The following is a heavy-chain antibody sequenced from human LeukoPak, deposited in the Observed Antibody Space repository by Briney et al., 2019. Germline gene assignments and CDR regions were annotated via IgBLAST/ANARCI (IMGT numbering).Heavy chain of an antibody. Sequence: ASVKVSCKVSGYTLTELSMHWVRQAPGKGPEWMGGFDPEDGETIYAQKFQGRVTMTEDTSTDTAYMELSSLRSEDTAVYYCATDLSEYSYGYSFDYWGQGTLVSVSS. J-gene: IGHJ4*02. CDR1: GYTLTELS. V-gene: IGHV1-24*01. CDR3: ATDLSEYSYGYSFDY. CDR2: FDPEDGET. D-gene: IGHD5-18*01.